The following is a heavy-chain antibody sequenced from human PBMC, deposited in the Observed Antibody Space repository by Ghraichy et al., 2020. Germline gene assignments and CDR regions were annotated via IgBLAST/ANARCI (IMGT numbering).Heavy chain of an antibody. D-gene: IGHD6-19*01. J-gene: IGHJ5*02. CDR3: ARSMAVDLPRNWFDP. Sequence: SETLSLTCTVSGGSISSSSYYWGWIRQPPGKGLEWIGSIYYSGSTYYNPSLKSRVTISVDTSKNQFSLKLSSVTAADTAVYYCARSMAVDLPRNWFDPWGQGTLVTVSS. CDR1: GGSISSSSYY. V-gene: IGHV4-39*01. CDR2: IYYSGST.